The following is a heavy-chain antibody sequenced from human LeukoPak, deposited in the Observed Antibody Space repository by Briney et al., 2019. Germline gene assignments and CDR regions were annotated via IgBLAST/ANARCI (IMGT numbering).Heavy chain of an antibody. Sequence: SGGSLRLSCAASGFTFSSYAMSWVRQAPGKGLGWVSAISGSGGSTYYADSVKGRFTISRDNSKNTLYLQMNSLRAEDTAVYYCAKDDSSGYDGTYYFDYWGQGTLVTVSS. D-gene: IGHD3-22*01. CDR3: AKDDSSGYDGTYYFDY. V-gene: IGHV3-23*01. J-gene: IGHJ4*02. CDR2: ISGSGGST. CDR1: GFTFSSYA.